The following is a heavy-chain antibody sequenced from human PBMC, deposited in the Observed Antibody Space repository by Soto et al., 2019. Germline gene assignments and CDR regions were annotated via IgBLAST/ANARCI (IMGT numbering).Heavy chain of an antibody. Sequence: VQLVESGGGEVQPGRSLRLSCAASGFKYTDFALHWVRQAPGKGLEWVAIITYDGSDKYYADSVKGRFVISRDNPKNTLYLEMNSLRPEDTAMYFCARRACDSYYAIDIWGQGTTVTVFS. V-gene: IGHV3-30*09. CDR3: ARRACDSYYAIDI. J-gene: IGHJ6*02. CDR2: ITYDGSDK. D-gene: IGHD3-22*01. CDR1: GFKYTDFA.